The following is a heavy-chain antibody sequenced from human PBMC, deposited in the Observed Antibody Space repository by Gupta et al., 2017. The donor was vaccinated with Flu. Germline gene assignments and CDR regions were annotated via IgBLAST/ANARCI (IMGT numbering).Heavy chain of an antibody. D-gene: IGHD6-13*01. Sequence: QVQLVQSGAEVKKPGASVKVSCKASGYTFTGYYMHWVRQAPGQGLEWMGWINPNSGGTNYAQKFQGRVTMTRDTSISTAYMELSRLRSDDTAVYYCARGEHNRRETAAGTFFSDYWGQGTLVTVSS. J-gene: IGHJ4*02. V-gene: IGHV1-2*02. CDR2: INPNSGGT. CDR3: ARGEHNRRETAAGTFFSDY. CDR1: GYTFTGYY.